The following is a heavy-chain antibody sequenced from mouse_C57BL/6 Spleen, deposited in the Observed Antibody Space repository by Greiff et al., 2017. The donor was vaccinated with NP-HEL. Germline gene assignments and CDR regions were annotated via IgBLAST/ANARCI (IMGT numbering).Heavy chain of an antibody. CDR3: ARITTVVAFHWYFDV. CDR2: INYDGSST. Sequence: EVQLVESEGGLVQPGSSMKLSCTASGFTFSDYYMAWVRQVPEKGLEWVANINYDGSSTYYLDSLKSRFIISRDNAKNILYLQMSSLKSEDTATYYCARITTVVAFHWYFDVWGTGTTVTVSS. J-gene: IGHJ1*03. CDR1: GFTFSDYY. D-gene: IGHD1-1*01. V-gene: IGHV5-16*01.